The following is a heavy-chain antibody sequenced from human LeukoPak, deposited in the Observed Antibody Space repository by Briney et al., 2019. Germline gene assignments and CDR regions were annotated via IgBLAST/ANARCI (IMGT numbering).Heavy chain of an antibody. Sequence: PGGSLRLSCAASGFTFSSYWMSWVRQAPGKGLEWVANIKQDGSEKYYVDSVKGRFTISRDNAKNSLYLQMNSLRAEDTAVYYGARENSGPYFDYWGQGTLVTVSS. V-gene: IGHV3-7*01. CDR1: GFTFSSYW. CDR3: ARENSGPYFDY. CDR2: IKQDGSEK. D-gene: IGHD1-26*01. J-gene: IGHJ4*02.